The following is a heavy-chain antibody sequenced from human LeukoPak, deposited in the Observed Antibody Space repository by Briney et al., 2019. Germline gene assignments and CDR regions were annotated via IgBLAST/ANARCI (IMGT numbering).Heavy chain of an antibody. Sequence: GGSLRLSCAASGFTFSSYEMNWVRQAPGKGLEWVSYISSSGSTRYYADSVKGRFTISRDYAKNSLYLQMNSLRAEDTAVYYCARVQTTVTTLDYWGQGTLVTVSS. J-gene: IGHJ4*02. CDR1: GFTFSSYE. D-gene: IGHD4-17*01. CDR3: ARVQTTVTTLDY. V-gene: IGHV3-48*03. CDR2: ISSSGSTR.